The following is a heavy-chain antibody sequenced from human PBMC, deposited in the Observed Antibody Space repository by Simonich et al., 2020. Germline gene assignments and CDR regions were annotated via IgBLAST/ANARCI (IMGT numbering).Heavy chain of an antibody. J-gene: IGHJ3*02. D-gene: IGHD6-13*01. CDR2: IYYRWIT. CDR1: GGSISSSSYY. CDR3: ARHAGFAFDI. V-gene: IGHV4-39*01. Sequence: QLQLQESGPGLVKPSETLSLTCTVSGGSISSSSYYWGWIRQPPGKGLEWIGSIYYRWITNDHPAHRSRVTISVDTSKNQFSLRLSSVTAADTAVYYCARHAGFAFDIWGQGTMVTVSS.